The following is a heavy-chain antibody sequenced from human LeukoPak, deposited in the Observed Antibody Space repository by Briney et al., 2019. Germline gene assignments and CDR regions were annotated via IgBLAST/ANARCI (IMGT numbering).Heavy chain of an antibody. CDR1: DYSISSGYY. CDR2: IYHSGST. J-gene: IGHJ3*02. Sequence: SETLSLTCTVSDYSISSGYYWGWIRQPPGKGLEWIGNIYHSGSTYYNPSLKSRVTISVDTSKNQFSLKLTSVTAADTAVYYCARVAITHDAFDIWGQGTMVTVSS. D-gene: IGHD5-12*01. CDR3: ARVAITHDAFDI. V-gene: IGHV4-38-2*02.